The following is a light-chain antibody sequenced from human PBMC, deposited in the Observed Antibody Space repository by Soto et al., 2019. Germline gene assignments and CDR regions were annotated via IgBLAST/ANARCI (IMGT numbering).Light chain of an antibody. J-gene: IGKJ1*01. Sequence: VMTQSPVTLSVSPGQRATLSCRASQSVRRNLAWYQQKPGQAPRLLIYGASTRATGIPARFSGSGSGTEFTLTISSLQSEDFAVYYCQQYNNWPPWTVGLGTKVEIK. CDR2: GAS. V-gene: IGKV3-15*01. CDR3: QQYNNWPPWT. CDR1: QSVRRN.